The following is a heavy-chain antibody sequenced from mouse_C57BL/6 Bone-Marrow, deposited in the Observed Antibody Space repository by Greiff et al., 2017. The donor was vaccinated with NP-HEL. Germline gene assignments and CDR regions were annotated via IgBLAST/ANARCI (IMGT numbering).Heavy chain of an antibody. J-gene: IGHJ2*01. Sequence: QVQLQQPGTELVKPGASVKLSCKASGYTFTSYWMHWVKQRPGQGLEWIGNINPSNGGTNYNEKFKSKAKLTVDKSSSTAYMQLSSLTSEDSAVYYCARGRTTVSYFDYWGQGTTLTVSS. V-gene: IGHV1-53*01. CDR2: INPSNGGT. D-gene: IGHD1-1*01. CDR3: ARGRTTVSYFDY. CDR1: GYTFTSYW.